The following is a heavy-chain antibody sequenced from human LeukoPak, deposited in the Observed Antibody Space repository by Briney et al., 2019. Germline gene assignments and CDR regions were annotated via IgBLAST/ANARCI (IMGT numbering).Heavy chain of an antibody. D-gene: IGHD3-22*01. J-gene: IGHJ4*02. CDR3: ARENAYYYDSSGYSEY. CDR2: IIPILGTA. V-gene: IGHV1-69*11. CDR1: GGTFSSYA. Sequence: ASVKVSCKASGGTFSSYAISWVRQAPGQGLEWMGRIIPILGTANYAQKFQGRVTITTDESTSTAYMELSSLRSEDTAVYYCARENAYYYDSSGYSEYWGQGTLVTVSS.